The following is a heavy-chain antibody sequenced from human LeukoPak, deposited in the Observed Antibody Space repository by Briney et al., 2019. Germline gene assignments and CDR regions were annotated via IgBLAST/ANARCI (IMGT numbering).Heavy chain of an antibody. D-gene: IGHD3-10*01. J-gene: IGHJ4*02. CDR3: ARLQGFPGFFDY. CDR1: GFSISNYA. CDR2: VSGSGRGT. V-gene: IGHV3-23*01. Sequence: GWSLRLSCATSGFSISNYAMSWVRQAPGKGLEWVAIVSGSGRGTYYADSVKDRFTVSRDNSKNTLYLQMNSLRAEDTAVYYCARLQGFPGFFDYWGQGTLVTVSS.